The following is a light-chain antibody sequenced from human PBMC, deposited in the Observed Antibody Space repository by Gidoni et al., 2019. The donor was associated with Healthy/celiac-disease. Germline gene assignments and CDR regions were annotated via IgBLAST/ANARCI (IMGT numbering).Light chain of an antibody. CDR1: SLRSYY. Sequence: SSELTPDPAVSVALGQTVRITCQGDSLRSYYASWYQQKQGQAPVLVIYGKNNRPSGIPDRFSGSSSGNTASLTITGAQAEDEADYYCNSRDSSGNRWVFGGGTKLTVL. V-gene: IGLV3-19*01. J-gene: IGLJ3*02. CDR3: NSRDSSGNRWV. CDR2: GKN.